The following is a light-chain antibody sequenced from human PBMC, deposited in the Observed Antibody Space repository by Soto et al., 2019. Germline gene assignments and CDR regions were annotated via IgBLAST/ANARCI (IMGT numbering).Light chain of an antibody. V-gene: IGKV1-39*01. J-gene: IGKJ2*01. CDR2: AAS. CDR3: QQSYSTPYP. CDR1: QSISSY. Sequence: DIQMTQSPSSLSASVGDRVTITCRARQSISSYLNWYQQKPGKATKLLIYAASSLQSGVPSRFSGSGSGTDFTLTISSLQPEDFATYYCQQSYSTPYPFGHGTKLEIK.